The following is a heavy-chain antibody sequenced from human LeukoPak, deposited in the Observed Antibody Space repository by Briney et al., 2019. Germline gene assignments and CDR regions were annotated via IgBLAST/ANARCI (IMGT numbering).Heavy chain of an antibody. V-gene: IGHV3-21*01. Sequence: GGSLRLSCAASGFTFSSYSMNWVHQAPGKGLEWVSSISSSSSYIYYADSVKGRFTISRDNAKNSLYLQMNSLRAEDTAVYYCARRGMWSYYDSSGYYYYFDYWGQGTLVTVSS. J-gene: IGHJ4*02. CDR3: ARRGMWSYYDSSGYYYYFDY. CDR2: ISSSSSYI. D-gene: IGHD3-22*01. CDR1: GFTFSSYS.